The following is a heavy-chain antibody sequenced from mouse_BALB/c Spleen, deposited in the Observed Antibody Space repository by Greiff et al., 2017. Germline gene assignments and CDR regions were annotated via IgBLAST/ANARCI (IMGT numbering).Heavy chain of an antibody. D-gene: IGHD1-1*01. CDR3: ARRITTDGGFAY. J-gene: IGHJ3*01. V-gene: IGHV1-87*01. Sequence: VQLQQSGAELARPGASVKLSCKASGYTFTSYWMQWVKQRPGQGLEWIGAIYPGDGDTRYTQKFKGKATLTADKSSSTAYMQLSSLASEDSAVYYCARRITTDGGFAYWGQGTLVTVSA. CDR1: GYTFTSYW. CDR2: IYPGDGDT.